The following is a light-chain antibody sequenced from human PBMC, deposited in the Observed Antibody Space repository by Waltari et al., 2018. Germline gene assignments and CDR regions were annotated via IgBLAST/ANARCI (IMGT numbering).Light chain of an antibody. CDR2: AAS. Sequence: DIQMTQSPSSLSASVGDRVTITCRASRRVSTNLNWYQQKPGKGPRLLIYAASSLQGGVPPRFSGSGSGTDFTLTISSLQPEDFATYSCQQSFNVPYTFGRGTKLEL. J-gene: IGKJ2*01. CDR3: QQSFNVPYT. CDR1: RRVSTN. V-gene: IGKV1-39*01.